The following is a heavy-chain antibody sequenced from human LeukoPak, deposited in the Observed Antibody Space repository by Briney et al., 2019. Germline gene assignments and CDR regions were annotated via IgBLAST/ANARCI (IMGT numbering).Heavy chain of an antibody. CDR3: ARDKSIAARPISWNFDY. V-gene: IGHV3-30-3*01. J-gene: IGHJ4*02. CDR2: ISYDGSNK. D-gene: IGHD6-6*01. CDR1: GFTFSSYA. Sequence: GGSLRLSCAASGFTFSSYAMHWVRQAPGKGLEWVAVISYDGSNKYYADSVKGRFTISRDNSKNTLYLQMNSLRAEDTAVYYCARDKSIAARPISWNFDYWGQGTLVTVSS.